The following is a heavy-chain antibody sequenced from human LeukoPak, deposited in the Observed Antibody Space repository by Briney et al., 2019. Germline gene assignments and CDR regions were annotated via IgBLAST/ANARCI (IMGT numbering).Heavy chain of an antibody. Sequence: ASVKVSCKAPGYTFTSYDINWVRQATGQGLEWMGWMNPNSGNTGYAQKFQGRVTMTRNTSISTAYMELSSLRSEDTAVYYCARILRYFDWQSPYYYYYYMDVWGKGTTVTVSS. CDR1: GYTFTSYD. CDR3: ARILRYFDWQSPYYYYYYMDV. D-gene: IGHD3-9*01. CDR2: MNPNSGNT. J-gene: IGHJ6*03. V-gene: IGHV1-8*01.